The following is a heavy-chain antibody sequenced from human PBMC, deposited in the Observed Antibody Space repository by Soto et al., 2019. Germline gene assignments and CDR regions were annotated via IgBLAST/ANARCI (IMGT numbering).Heavy chain of an antibody. D-gene: IGHD2-21*01. V-gene: IGHV1-69*06. CDR3: ARERPEIGQDV. Sequence: QVQMVQSGAEVKKPGSSVKVSCKDSGGTFSSSAISWVRQAPGQGLEWMGAIITVFGTAHYAQKFKGRVTITADKPKSTDYRELGRLKSEETAVDYWARERPEIGQDVWGQGTRVNVFS. J-gene: IGHJ6*02. CDR2: IITVFGTA. CDR1: GGTFSSSA.